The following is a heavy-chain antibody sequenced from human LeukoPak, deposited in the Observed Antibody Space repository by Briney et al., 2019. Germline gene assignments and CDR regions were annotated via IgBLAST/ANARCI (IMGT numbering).Heavy chain of an antibody. CDR1: GFTFTNAW. J-gene: IGHJ4*02. CDR2: IYQSGST. V-gene: IGHV4-59*01. D-gene: IGHD1-1*01. CDR3: VRDRELAY. Sequence: GSLRLSCAAPGFTFTNAWRSWVRQAPGKGLEWIGYIYQSGSTDYNPSLKSRVTISVDTSKNQFSLKLSSVTAADTAVYYCVRDRELAYWGQGILVTVSS.